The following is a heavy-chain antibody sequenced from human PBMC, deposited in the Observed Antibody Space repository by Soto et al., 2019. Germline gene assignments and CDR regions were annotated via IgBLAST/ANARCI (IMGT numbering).Heavy chain of an antibody. CDR2: ISYDGSNK. CDR1: GFTFSSYG. CDR3: AKSNYSNNPTDY. Sequence: PGGSPRLSCAASGFTFSSYGMHWVRQAPGKGLEWVAVISYDGSNKYYADSVKGRFTISRDNSKNTLYLQMNSLRAEDTAVYYCAKSNYSNNPTDYWGQGTLVTVSS. D-gene: IGHD6-13*01. J-gene: IGHJ4*02. V-gene: IGHV3-30*18.